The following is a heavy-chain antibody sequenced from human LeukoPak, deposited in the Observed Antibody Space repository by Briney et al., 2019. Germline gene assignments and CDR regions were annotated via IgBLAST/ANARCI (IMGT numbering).Heavy chain of an antibody. J-gene: IGHJ4*02. V-gene: IGHV1-69*13. D-gene: IGHD3-10*01. CDR3: ARSYGSGSYWYYFDC. Sequence: ASVKVSCKASGGTFSSYAISWVRQAPGQGLEWMGGIIPIFGTANYAQKFQGRVTITADESTSTAYMELSSLRSEDTAVYYCARSYGSGSYWYYFDCWGQGTLVTVSS. CDR2: IIPIFGTA. CDR1: GGTFSSYA.